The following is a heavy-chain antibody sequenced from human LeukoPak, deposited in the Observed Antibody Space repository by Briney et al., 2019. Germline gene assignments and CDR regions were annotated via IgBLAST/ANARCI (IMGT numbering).Heavy chain of an antibody. D-gene: IGHD4-17*01. CDR3: ARFRGDYGDIHDAFDI. J-gene: IGHJ3*02. V-gene: IGHV4-61*02. Sequence: SETLSLTCTVSGDSISSGKYYWSWIRQPAGKGLEWIGRFYTSGSTHYNPSLKSRVTISVDTTKDQFSLKLTSVTAADTALYYCARFRGDYGDIHDAFDIWGQGTMVTVSS. CDR2: FYTSGST. CDR1: GDSISSGKYY.